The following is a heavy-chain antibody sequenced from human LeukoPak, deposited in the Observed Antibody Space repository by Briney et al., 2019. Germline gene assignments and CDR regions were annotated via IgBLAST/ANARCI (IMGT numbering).Heavy chain of an antibody. D-gene: IGHD1-26*01. J-gene: IGHJ4*02. CDR3: ARDKIVGATYFDY. CDR2: IRQDGSEI. CDR1: GLRFIDAW. V-gene: IGHV3-7*01. Sequence: PGGSLRLSCAVSGLRFIDAWVDWVRQAPGKGLEWVANIRQDGSEIYYVDSVKGRFTISRDNAKNSLYLQMNSLRAEDTALYYCARDKIVGATYFDYWGQGTLVTVSS.